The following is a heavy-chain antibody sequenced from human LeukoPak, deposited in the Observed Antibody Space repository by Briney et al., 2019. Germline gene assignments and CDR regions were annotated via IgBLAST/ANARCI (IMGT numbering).Heavy chain of an antibody. Sequence: GGSLRLSCAASGFTFSSYAMSWVRQAPGKGLEWVSAISGNGGSTYYADSIKGRFTISRDNSKNTLYLQINSLRAEDTAIYYCAEDSEQWLATYYFDFWGQGTLVTVSS. CDR2: ISGNGGST. D-gene: IGHD6-19*01. CDR3: AEDSEQWLATYYFDF. CDR1: GFTFSSYA. J-gene: IGHJ4*02. V-gene: IGHV3-23*01.